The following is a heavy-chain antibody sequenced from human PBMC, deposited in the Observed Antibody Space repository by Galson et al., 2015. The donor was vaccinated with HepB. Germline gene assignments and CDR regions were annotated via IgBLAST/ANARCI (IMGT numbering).Heavy chain of an antibody. Sequence: SLRLSCAASGFTFSSYAMHWVRQAPGKGLEWVAVISYDGSNKYYADSVKGRFTISRDNSKNTLYLQMNSLRAEDTAVYYCARGAYYDFWSGLAATSYYYYGMDVWGQGTTVTVSS. D-gene: IGHD3-3*01. CDR1: GFTFSSYA. V-gene: IGHV3-30-3*01. J-gene: IGHJ6*02. CDR3: ARGAYYDFWSGLAATSYYYYGMDV. CDR2: ISYDGSNK.